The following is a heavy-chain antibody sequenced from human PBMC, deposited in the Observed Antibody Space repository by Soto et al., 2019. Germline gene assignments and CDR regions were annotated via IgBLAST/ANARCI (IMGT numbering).Heavy chain of an antibody. V-gene: IGHV6-1*01. CDR2: TYYRSKWYN. Sequence: SQTLSLTCAISVDSVSSDSAAWNWIRQSPLRGLGWLGRTYYRSKWYNDCAGSVKSRITINPDTSKNQFSRQLNSVTPEDTAVYYCARQGMTGIWNHWGQGTLVTVYS. CDR1: VDSVSSDSAA. J-gene: IGHJ5*02. CDR3: ARQGMTGIWNH. D-gene: IGHD3-9*01.